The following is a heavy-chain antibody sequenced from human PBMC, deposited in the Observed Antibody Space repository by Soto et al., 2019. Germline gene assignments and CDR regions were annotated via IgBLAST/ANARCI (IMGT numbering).Heavy chain of an antibody. D-gene: IGHD4-4*01. CDR1: GASISRGSYY. J-gene: IGHJ4*02. V-gene: IGHV4-31*03. CDR3: ARAVYSNHVY. Sequence: QVQLQESGPGLVKPSQTLSLTCTVSGASISRGSYYWSWIRQLPGKGLEWIGYISNSGSTYYNPSLKSRVTISVDTSKNQCSLRVSSVTAADTAVYYCARAVYSNHVYWGQGTLVTVSS. CDR2: ISNSGST.